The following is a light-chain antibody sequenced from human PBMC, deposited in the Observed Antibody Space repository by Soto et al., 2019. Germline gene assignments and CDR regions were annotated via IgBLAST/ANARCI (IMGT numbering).Light chain of an antibody. CDR2: DAS. Sequence: EFVLTQSPGTLSFSPGERATLSCRASQTVRNNYLAWYQQKPGQAPRLLIYDASSRATGIPDRFSGGGSGTDFTLTISRLEPEDFALYYCQQFSSYPLTFGGGTKVDIK. V-gene: IGKV3-20*01. CDR3: QQFSSYPLT. J-gene: IGKJ4*01. CDR1: QTVRNNY.